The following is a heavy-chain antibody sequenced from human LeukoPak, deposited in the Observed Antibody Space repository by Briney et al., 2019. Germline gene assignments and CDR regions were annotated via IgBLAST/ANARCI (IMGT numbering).Heavy chain of an antibody. D-gene: IGHD3-9*01. CDR1: GFTFDDYA. J-gene: IGHJ4*02. V-gene: IGHV3-43*02. CDR2: ISGDGGST. CDR3: AKPRYFDWILSPAAFDY. Sequence: GGSLRLSCAASGFTFDDYAMHGVRQAPGKGLEWVSLISGDGGSTYYADSVKGRFTISRDNSKNSLYLQMNSLRTEDTALYYCAKPRYFDWILSPAAFDYWGQGTLVTVSS.